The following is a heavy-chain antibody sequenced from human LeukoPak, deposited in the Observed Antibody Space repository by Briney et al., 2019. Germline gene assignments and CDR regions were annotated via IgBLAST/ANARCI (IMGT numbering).Heavy chain of an antibody. J-gene: IGHJ3*02. D-gene: IGHD2-2*01. Sequence: SETLSLTCTVSGGSISGYYWSWIRQPPGEALEWIGFIYDTGSPNYNPSLKSRVTISKDTSKNQFSLKLSSVTAADTAVYFCARYCSRTRCYSTAFDIWGQGTMVAVSS. CDR3: ARYCSRTRCYSTAFDI. CDR1: GGSISGYY. CDR2: IYDTGSP. V-gene: IGHV4-59*01.